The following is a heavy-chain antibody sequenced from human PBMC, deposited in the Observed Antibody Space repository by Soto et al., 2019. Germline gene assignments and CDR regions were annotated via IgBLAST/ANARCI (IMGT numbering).Heavy chain of an antibody. V-gene: IGHV1-18*04. Sequence: APVKVSCKASGYTFTSYGISWVRQAPGQGLEWMGWISAYNGNTNYAQKLQGRVTMTTDTSTSTAYMELRSLRSDDTAVYYCARVGGSYSYYYYGMDVWGQGTTVTVSS. CDR2: ISAYNGNT. CDR3: ARVGGSYSYYYYGMDV. CDR1: GYTFTSYG. J-gene: IGHJ6*02. D-gene: IGHD1-26*01.